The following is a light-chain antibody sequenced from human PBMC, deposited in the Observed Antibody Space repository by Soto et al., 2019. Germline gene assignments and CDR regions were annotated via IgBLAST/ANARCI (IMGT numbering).Light chain of an antibody. J-gene: IGKJ4*01. CDR2: DAS. V-gene: IGKV3-11*01. CDR1: QSVSSY. CDR3: QQRSNWPLT. Sequence: TVVTQSPATLALSTGERATLSCRASQSVSSYLAWYQQKPGQAPRLLIYDASNRATGIPARFSGSGSGTDFTLTISSLEPEDFAVYYCQQRSNWPLTFGGGTKVEIK.